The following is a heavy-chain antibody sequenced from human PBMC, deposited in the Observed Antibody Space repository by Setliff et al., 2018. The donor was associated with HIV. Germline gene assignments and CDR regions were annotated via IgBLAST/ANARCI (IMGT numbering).Heavy chain of an antibody. CDR2: IYYSGDS. V-gene: IGHV4-59*08. Sequence: PSETLSLTCTVSGASIISSYCTWSRQSPGRGLEYLGYIYYSGDSNYSPSLKSRLSMSLDASTSHFSLRLNSLTAADTAMYYCARFARDPTDWGRGILVTVSS. CDR3: ARFARDPTD. J-gene: IGHJ4*02. CDR1: GASIISSY.